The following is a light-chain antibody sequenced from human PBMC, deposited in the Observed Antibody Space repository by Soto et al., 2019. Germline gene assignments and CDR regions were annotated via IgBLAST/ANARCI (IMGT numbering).Light chain of an antibody. CDR2: GAS. V-gene: IGKV1-39*01. J-gene: IGKJ4*01. Sequence: DIQMTQSPSSLSASVGDRVTLTCRASQSISKYLNWYQQKPGEAPNLLIFGASSLHSGVPSRFSGSGSGTDFTLTISSLQPEDFATYYCQQSYSIPLTFDGGTKVETK. CDR1: QSISKY. CDR3: QQSYSIPLT.